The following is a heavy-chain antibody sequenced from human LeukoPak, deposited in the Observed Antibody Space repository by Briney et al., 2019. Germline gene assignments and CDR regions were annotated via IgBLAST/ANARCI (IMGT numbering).Heavy chain of an antibody. CDR3: ARHGCFRSGSCYFDY. CDR1: GYSFSNHW. D-gene: IGHD3-10*01. V-gene: IGHV5-51*01. CDR2: IYPGDSDT. Sequence: GESLKLSCKGSGYSFSNHWIGWVRQKPGKGPEWMALIYPGDSDTKYSSSFQGQVTVSADKSTSTAYLQWRSLKASDTATYYCARHGCFRSGSCYFDYWGQGVLVTVSS. J-gene: IGHJ4*02.